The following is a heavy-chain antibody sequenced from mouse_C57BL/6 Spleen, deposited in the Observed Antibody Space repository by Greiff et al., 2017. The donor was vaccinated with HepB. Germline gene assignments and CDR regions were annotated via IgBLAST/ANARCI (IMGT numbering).Heavy chain of an antibody. D-gene: IGHD1-1*01. CDR2: IDPEDGDT. J-gene: IGHJ1*03. Sequence: VQLQQSGAELVRPGASVKLSCTASGFNIKDYYMHWVKQRPEQGLEWIGRIDPEDGDTEYAPKFQGKATMTADTSSNTAYLQLSSLTSEDTAVYYSTTGLGYGSSYKYFDVWGTGTTVTVSS. CDR3: TTGLGYGSSYKYFDV. CDR1: GFNIKDYY. V-gene: IGHV14-1*01.